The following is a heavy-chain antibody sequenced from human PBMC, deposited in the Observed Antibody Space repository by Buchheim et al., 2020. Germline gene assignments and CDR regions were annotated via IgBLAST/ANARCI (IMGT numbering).Heavy chain of an antibody. D-gene: IGHD6-6*01. CDR3: ATRPSDLSYWYFAL. Sequence: QVQLQESGPGLVKPSQTLSLTCTVSNGSISSDDFYWSWIRQHPGKGLEWIGYIYHSGTTYYNPSLRSRFDISMDTSKNQFSLNLDSVTAADTAIYYCATRPSDLSYWYFALWGRGTL. CDR2: IYHSGTT. V-gene: IGHV4-31*03. CDR1: NGSISSDDFY. J-gene: IGHJ2*01.